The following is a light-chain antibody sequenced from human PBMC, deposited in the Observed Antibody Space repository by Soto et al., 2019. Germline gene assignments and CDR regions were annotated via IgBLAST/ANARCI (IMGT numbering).Light chain of an antibody. CDR3: HQYGSSPLFT. Sequence: EIVLTQSPGTLSLSPGERATLSCRASQSVSSSYLASYQQKPGQAPRLLIYGASSRATGIPDRFSGSGSGTDFTLTISRLEPEDFAVYYCHQYGSSPLFTFGPGTKVDIK. J-gene: IGKJ3*01. CDR2: GAS. V-gene: IGKV3-20*01. CDR1: QSVSSSY.